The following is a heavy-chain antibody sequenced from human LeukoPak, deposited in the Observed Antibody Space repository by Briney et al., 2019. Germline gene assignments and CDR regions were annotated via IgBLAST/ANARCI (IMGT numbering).Heavy chain of an antibody. CDR1: GFSFSGSA. D-gene: IGHD2/OR15-2a*01. CDR2: IRSQADSYAT. V-gene: IGHV3-73*01. J-gene: IGHJ5*02. CDR3: TAHLLYCNTTDCAPRGFDP. Sequence: GGSLRLSCAASGFSFSGSAIHWVRQTSGKGLEWIGRIRSQADSYATAYSVSVKGRFSISRDDSKNTAYLQMNSLRAEDTAVYYCTAHLLYCNTTDCAPRGFDPWGQGTLVTVSS.